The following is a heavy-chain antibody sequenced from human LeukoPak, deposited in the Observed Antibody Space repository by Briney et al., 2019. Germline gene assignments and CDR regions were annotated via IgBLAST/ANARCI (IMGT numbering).Heavy chain of an antibody. Sequence: SQTLSLTCTVSGASISSGTYSWSWIRQPPGEGLEWIGYIYHTGSTYYNPSLKGRVTISVDRSKNQFSLNLNFVIAADTALYYCARGDGSGSGRWFDPWGQGTLTTVSS. CDR1: GASISSGTYS. J-gene: IGHJ5*02. CDR2: IYHTGST. V-gene: IGHV4-30-2*01. D-gene: IGHD3-10*01. CDR3: ARGDGSGSGRWFDP.